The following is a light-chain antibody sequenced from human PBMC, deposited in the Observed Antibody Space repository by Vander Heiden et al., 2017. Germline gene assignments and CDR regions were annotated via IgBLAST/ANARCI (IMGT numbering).Light chain of an antibody. CDR3: MQALQTPPYT. Sequence: DIVMTQSPLPLPVTTGEPDSIHCKSSQRLLHSNGYNYLDWYLQKPGQSPQLLIYLGSKRASGVPDRFSGSGSGTDFTLKISRVEAEDVGVYYCMQALQTPPYTFGQGTKLEIK. V-gene: IGKV2-28*01. CDR1: QRLLHSNGYNY. J-gene: IGKJ2*01. CDR2: LGS.